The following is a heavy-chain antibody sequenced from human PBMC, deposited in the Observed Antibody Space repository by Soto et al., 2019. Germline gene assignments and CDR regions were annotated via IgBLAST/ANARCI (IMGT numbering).Heavy chain of an antibody. CDR1: GGSISNSSYL. CDR3: SRIAVSGPRTGFDY. Sequence: PEETLSLTCSVSGGSISNSSYLWGWVRQPPGKGLQWIGSVSHIGSTNYNPSLKSRLTISVGTSKTQSSLRLDSVTAADTAVYYCSRIAVSGPRTGFDYWGQGILVTVSS. CDR2: VSHIGST. J-gene: IGHJ4*02. D-gene: IGHD6-19*01. V-gene: IGHV4-39*01.